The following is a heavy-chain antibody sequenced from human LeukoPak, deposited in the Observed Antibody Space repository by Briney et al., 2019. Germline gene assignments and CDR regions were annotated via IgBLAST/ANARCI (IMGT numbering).Heavy chain of an antibody. J-gene: IGHJ4*02. CDR2: IYHSGGT. CDR3: ARDFIAQSPIPAF. CDR1: GDSISRSGSS. D-gene: IGHD3-3*02. Sequence: SETLSLTCAVSGDSISRSGSSWSWIRQPPGKGLEWIGYIYHSGGTYYNPSLNSRVTISLDRSKNQFSLKLNSVTAVDTAVYYCARDFIAQSPIPAFWGQGTLVSVSS. V-gene: IGHV4-30-2*01.